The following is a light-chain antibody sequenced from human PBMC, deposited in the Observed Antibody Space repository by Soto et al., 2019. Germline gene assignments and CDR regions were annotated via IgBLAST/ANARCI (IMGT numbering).Light chain of an antibody. J-gene: IGLJ3*02. CDR2: SRN. Sequence: QSVLTQPPSASGTPGQRVTISCSGSSSNIGSNIVNWYQQLPGTAPKLLIYSRNQRPSGVPDRFSASKSGTSASLAISGLQSEDEADYYCQSYDSSLSGSVFGGGTKVTVL. CDR3: QSYDSSLSGSV. V-gene: IGLV1-44*01. CDR1: SSNIGSNI.